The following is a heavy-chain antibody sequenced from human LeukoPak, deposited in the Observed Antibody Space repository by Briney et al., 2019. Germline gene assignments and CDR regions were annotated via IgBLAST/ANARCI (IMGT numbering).Heavy chain of an antibody. CDR1: GFTFRTYW. D-gene: IGHD3-10*01. V-gene: IGHV3-7*05. Sequence: TGGSLRLFCAASGFTFRTYWMSWVRQAPGKGLEWVANIKRDGSKIYYVDSVKGRFTISRDNDKNSLYLQMNSLRAEDTAVYYCTRDSQGSGIYSVDYWGEGTQVTVSS. CDR2: IKRDGSKI. CDR3: TRDSQGSGIYSVDY. J-gene: IGHJ4*02.